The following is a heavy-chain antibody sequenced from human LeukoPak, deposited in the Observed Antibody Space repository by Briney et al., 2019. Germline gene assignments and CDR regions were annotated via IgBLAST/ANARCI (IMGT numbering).Heavy chain of an antibody. V-gene: IGHV3-11*06. CDR1: GFTFSDYY. D-gene: IGHD7-27*01. CDR2: ISSSSSYI. CDR3: ARVWVNWFDP. Sequence: GGSLRLSCAASGFTFSDYYMSWIRQAPGKGLEWVSSISSSSSYIYYADSVKGRFTISRDNAKNSLYLQMNSLRAEDTAVYYCARVWVNWFDPWGQGTLVTVSS. J-gene: IGHJ5*02.